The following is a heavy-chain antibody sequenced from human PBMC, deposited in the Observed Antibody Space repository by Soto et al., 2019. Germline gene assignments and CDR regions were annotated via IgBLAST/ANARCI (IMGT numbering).Heavy chain of an antibody. Sequence: SETLSLTCTVSGGSISSGDYYWSWIRQPPGKGLEWIGYIYYSGSTYYNPSLKSRVTISVDTYKNQFSLKLSYVTAADTAVYYCARIRSWGAMDTAFDYWGQGTLVTVSS. V-gene: IGHV4-30-4*01. CDR1: GGSISSGDYY. J-gene: IGHJ4*02. CDR3: ARIRSWGAMDTAFDY. CDR2: IYYSGST. D-gene: IGHD5-18*01.